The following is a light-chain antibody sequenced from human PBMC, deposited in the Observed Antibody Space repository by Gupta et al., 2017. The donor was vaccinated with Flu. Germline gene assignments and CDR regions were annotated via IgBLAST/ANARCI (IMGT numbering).Light chain of an antibody. CDR1: KLGNKY. CDR3: QAWDSSTGV. CDR2: QDK. J-gene: IGLJ3*02. Sequence: SYELPQPPSVSVSPGQTASITCSGDKLGNKYVCWYQQKPGQSPILVIYQDKKRPSGIPERFSGSTSGNTATLTISGTQAMDEDDYYCQAWDSSTGVFGGGTKLTVL. V-gene: IGLV3-1*01.